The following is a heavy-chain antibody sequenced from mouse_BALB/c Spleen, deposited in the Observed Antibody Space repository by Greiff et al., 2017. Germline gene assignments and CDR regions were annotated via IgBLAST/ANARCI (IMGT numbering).Heavy chain of an antibody. CDR3: ARYDYDGDYYAMDY. Sequence: EVKLMESGGGLVQPGGSRKLSCAASGFTFSDYGMAWVRQAPGKGPEWVAFISNLAYSIYYADTVTGRFTISRENAKNTLYLEMSSLRSEDTAMYYCARYDYDGDYYAMDYWGQGTSVTVSS. D-gene: IGHD2-4*01. V-gene: IGHV5-15*02. CDR1: GFTFSDYG. J-gene: IGHJ4*01. CDR2: ISNLAYSI.